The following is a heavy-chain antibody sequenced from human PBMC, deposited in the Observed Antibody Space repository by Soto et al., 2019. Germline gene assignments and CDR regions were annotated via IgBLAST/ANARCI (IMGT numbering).Heavy chain of an antibody. J-gene: IGHJ6*02. CDR2: INHSGST. Sequence: PSETLSLTCAVYGGSFSGYYWSWIRQPPGKRLEWIGEINHSGSTNYNPSLKSRVTISVDTSKNQFSLKLSSVAAADTAVYYCARGLTSSWYPTYYYYGMDVWGQGTTVTVSS. D-gene: IGHD6-13*01. CDR3: ARGLTSSWYPTYYYYGMDV. CDR1: GGSFSGYY. V-gene: IGHV4-34*01.